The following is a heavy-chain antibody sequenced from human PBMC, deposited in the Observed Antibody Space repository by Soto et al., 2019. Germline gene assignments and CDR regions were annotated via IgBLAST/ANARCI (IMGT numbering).Heavy chain of an antibody. CDR1: GSTFTSYG. V-gene: IGHV1-18*01. D-gene: IGHD6-13*01. Sequence: ASVKVSCKASGSTFTSYGISWVRQAPGQAMEWMEWISDYNGNTNESQKLQGRVTMTTDTSTSTADMELRRLRSDDTAMYYCARLSGQELGRWDQKSCYYYYGMDGWGQGTTVTVSS. CDR2: ISDYNGNT. CDR3: ARLSGQELGRWDQKSCYYYYGMDG. J-gene: IGHJ6*02.